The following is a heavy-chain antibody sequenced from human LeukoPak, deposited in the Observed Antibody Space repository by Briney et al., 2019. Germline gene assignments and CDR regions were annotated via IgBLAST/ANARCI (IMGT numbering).Heavy chain of an antibody. Sequence: ASVKVSCKASGYTFTSYGISWVRQAPGQGLEWMGWISAYNGNTNYAQKLQGRVTMTTDTSTSTAYMEMRSLRSDDTAVYYCARDLAFTMVRGVTLFDYWGQGTLVTASS. CDR1: GYTFTSYG. D-gene: IGHD3-10*01. V-gene: IGHV1-18*01. J-gene: IGHJ4*02. CDR2: ISAYNGNT. CDR3: ARDLAFTMVRGVTLFDY.